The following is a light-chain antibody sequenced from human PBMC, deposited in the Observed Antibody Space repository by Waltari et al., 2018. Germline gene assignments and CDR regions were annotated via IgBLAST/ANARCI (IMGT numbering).Light chain of an antibody. CDR2: WAS. CDR1: QSVLYSSNNKNY. CDR3: QQYYTTPPT. V-gene: IGKV4-1*01. J-gene: IGKJ5*01. Sequence: DIVMTQSPDSLALSLGERATINFKSSQSVLYSSNNKNYLAWYQQKPGQPPKLFIYWASTQESGVPDRFSGSGSGTDFTLTISSLQAEDVAVYYCQQYYTTPPTFGQGTRLEIK.